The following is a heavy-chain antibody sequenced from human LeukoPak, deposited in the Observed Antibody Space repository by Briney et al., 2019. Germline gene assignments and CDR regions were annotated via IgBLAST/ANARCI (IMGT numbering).Heavy chain of an antibody. J-gene: IGHJ4*02. CDR1: GYTFTKYD. Sequence: ASVKVSCKTSGYTFTKYDINWVRQATGQGLEWLGWMSPGSGNTGYAQKFQGRVTMTRNTSISTAYMELSSLRSEHTAVYYCARVEQQLVDYWGQGTLVTVSS. V-gene: IGHV1-8*01. D-gene: IGHD6-13*01. CDR3: ARVEQQLVDY. CDR2: MSPGSGNT.